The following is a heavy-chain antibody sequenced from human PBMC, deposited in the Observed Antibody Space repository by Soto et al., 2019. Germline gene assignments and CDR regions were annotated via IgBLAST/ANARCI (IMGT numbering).Heavy chain of an antibody. CDR3: AKHFRGSWSDY. Sequence: GGSLRLSCAASGFTFSSYWMSWVRQAPGKGLEWVANIKQDGSEKYYVDSVKGRFTISRDNAKNSLYLQMNSLRAEDTAVYYCAKHFRGSWSDYWGQGTLVTVSS. V-gene: IGHV3-7*03. CDR1: GFTFSSYW. CDR2: IKQDGSEK. J-gene: IGHJ4*02. D-gene: IGHD2-15*01.